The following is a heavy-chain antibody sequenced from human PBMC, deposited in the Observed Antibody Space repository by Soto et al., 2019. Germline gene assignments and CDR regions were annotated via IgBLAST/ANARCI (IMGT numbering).Heavy chain of an antibody. J-gene: IGHJ4*02. CDR3: ARDGRSGSYATPYDY. D-gene: IGHD1-26*01. CDR1: GGTFSSYA. CDR2: IIPIFGTA. Sequence: QVQLVQSGAEVKKPGSSVKVSCKASGGTFSSYAISWVRQAPGQGLEWMGGIIPIFGTANYAQKFQGRVTITADESTSTAYMELSSLRPEDTAVYYCARDGRSGSYATPYDYWGQGTLVTVSS. V-gene: IGHV1-69*01.